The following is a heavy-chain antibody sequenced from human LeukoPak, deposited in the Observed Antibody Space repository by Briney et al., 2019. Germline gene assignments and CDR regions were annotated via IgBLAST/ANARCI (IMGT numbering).Heavy chain of an antibody. J-gene: IGHJ5*02. CDR3: ATLLDSTSYFIGH. V-gene: IGHV3-23*01. D-gene: IGHD2/OR15-2a*01. CDR1: GFIFSNYV. CDR2: ISGSDGST. Sequence: PGGSLRLSCAAYGFIFSNYVMNWVRQAPGKGLEWVSGISGSDGSTSYADSVKGRFTISRDNSKNTLYLKMNSLRAEDTAVYYCATLLDSTSYFIGHWVQGILVTVSS.